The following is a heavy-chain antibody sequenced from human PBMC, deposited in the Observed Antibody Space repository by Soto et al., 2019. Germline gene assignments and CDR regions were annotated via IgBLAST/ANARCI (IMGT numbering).Heavy chain of an antibody. J-gene: IGHJ4*02. CDR2: IGSSGST. CDR3: AKDQASGQGSFDS. Sequence: GGSLRLSCVASGFTFDTYALNWVRQAPGKGLEWVSAIGSSGSTYYADSVKGRFTISRDTPKKTLYLQMNSLRVEDTAVYYCAKDQASGQGSFDSWGQGTLVTVSS. CDR1: GFTFDTYA. V-gene: IGHV3-23*01.